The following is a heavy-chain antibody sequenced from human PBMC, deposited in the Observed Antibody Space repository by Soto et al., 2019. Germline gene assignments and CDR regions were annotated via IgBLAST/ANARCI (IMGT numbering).Heavy chain of an antibody. V-gene: IGHV4-59*01. D-gene: IGHD3-10*01. CDR2: IYDSGST. CDR3: ARRVTMVRGVIMIDVFDI. CDR1: GGSIRSYY. J-gene: IGHJ3*02. Sequence: PSETLSLTCSVSGGSIRSYYWSWIRQPPGKGLGWIGYIYDSGSTNYNPALKSRVTISVDTSKKQFSLKMSSVTAADTAVYYCARRVTMVRGVIMIDVFDIWGQGTMVTVSS.